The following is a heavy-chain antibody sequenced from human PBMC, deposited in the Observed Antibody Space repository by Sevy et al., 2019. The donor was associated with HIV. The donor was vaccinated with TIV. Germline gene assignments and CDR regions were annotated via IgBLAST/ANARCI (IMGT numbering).Heavy chain of an antibody. CDR1: GESVSSSY. D-gene: IGHD5-12*01. CDR3: ARGRSPKRLPLLYSGYDHMTAHFFDY. CDR2: FDHSGGT. Sequence: SETLSLTCAVYGESVSSSYWTWIRRPPGGGLDWVGEFDHSGGTSDNPSLKSRATVSLDTSKRQLSLKLNSVTAADTAVCFCARGRSPKRLPLLYSGYDHMTAHFFDYWGQGALVTVSS. V-gene: IGHV4-34*04. J-gene: IGHJ4*02.